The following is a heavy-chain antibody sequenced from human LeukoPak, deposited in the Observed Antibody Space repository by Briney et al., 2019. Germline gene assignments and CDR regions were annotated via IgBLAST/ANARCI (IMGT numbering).Heavy chain of an antibody. Sequence: GGSLRLSCAASGFTFSSYGMSWVRQAPGKGLEWVSAISGSGGSTYYADPVKGRFTISRDNSKNTLYLQMNSLRAEDTAVYYCAKDPGPIQLWAPAHDAFDIWGQGTMVTVSS. CDR1: GFTFSSYG. CDR2: ISGSGGST. CDR3: AKDPGPIQLWAPAHDAFDI. V-gene: IGHV3-23*01. J-gene: IGHJ3*02. D-gene: IGHD5-18*01.